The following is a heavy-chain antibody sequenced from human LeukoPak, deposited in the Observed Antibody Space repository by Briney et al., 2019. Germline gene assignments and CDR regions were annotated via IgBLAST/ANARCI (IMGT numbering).Heavy chain of an antibody. Sequence: GGSLRLSCAAPGFTFSSYWMHWVRQAPGKGLVGVSRINSDGSSTSYADSVKGRFTISRDNAKNTLYLQMNSLRAEDTAVYYCARSAVGSSSNSELYWGQGTLVTVSS. V-gene: IGHV3-74*01. J-gene: IGHJ4*02. CDR3: ARSAVGSSSNSELY. D-gene: IGHD6-6*01. CDR2: INSDGSST. CDR1: GFTFSSYW.